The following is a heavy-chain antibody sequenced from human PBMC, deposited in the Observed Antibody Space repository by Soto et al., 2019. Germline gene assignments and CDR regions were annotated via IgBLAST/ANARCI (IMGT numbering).Heavy chain of an antibody. J-gene: IGHJ4*02. Sequence: QVQLVESGGGVVQPGRSLRLSCAASGFTFSRYAMHWVRQAPGKGLEWVALISYDETNKYYADSVKGRFTISRDNSKNTLYLQLNSLRAEDTAVYYCTGYYDYFEYWGQGTLITVSS. CDR3: TGYYDYFEY. D-gene: IGHD1-26*01. CDR2: ISYDETNK. V-gene: IGHV3-30*03. CDR1: GFTFSRYA.